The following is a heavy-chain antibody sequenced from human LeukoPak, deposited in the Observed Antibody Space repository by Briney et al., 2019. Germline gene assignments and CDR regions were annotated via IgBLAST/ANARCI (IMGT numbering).Heavy chain of an antibody. CDR2: IVVGSGNT. J-gene: IGHJ3*02. V-gene: IGHV1-58*02. D-gene: IGHD6-19*01. CDR1: GFSFTGSV. Sequence: SVKISCKASGFSFTGSVIQWVRQARGQRLEWIGWIVVGSGNTNYAQKFQERVTITRDRSTSTAYMELSSLRSEDTALYYCATHSSRWYDHDAFDIWGQGTMVTVSS. CDR3: ATHSSRWYDHDAFDI.